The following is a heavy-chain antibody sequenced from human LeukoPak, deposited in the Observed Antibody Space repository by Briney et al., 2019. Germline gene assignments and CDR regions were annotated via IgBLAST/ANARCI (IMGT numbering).Heavy chain of an antibody. J-gene: IGHJ4*02. CDR2: IWYDGSNK. Sequence: SGGSLRLSCAASGFTFSGYGVHWVRQAPGKGLEWVAVIWYDGSNKYYADSVKGRFTISRDNSKNTLYLQMNSLRAEDTAVYYCAKDLHNPVDDYWGQGTLVTVSS. CDR1: GFTFSGYG. D-gene: IGHD6-19*01. V-gene: IGHV3-33*06. CDR3: AKDLHNPVDDY.